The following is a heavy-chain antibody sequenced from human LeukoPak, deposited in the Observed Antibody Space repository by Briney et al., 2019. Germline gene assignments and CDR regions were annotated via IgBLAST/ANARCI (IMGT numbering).Heavy chain of an antibody. CDR1: GYTFTAYY. Sequence: GASVKVSCRASGYTFTAYYIHWVRQAPGQGLEWVGWVNPKSGGTNSAQEFQGRLTMTRDTSISTAYMELSRLRSDDTAVYYCAKDPSRMVRGVIDYWGQGTLVTVSS. J-gene: IGHJ4*02. D-gene: IGHD3-10*01. V-gene: IGHV1-2*02. CDR3: AKDPSRMVRGVIDY. CDR2: VNPKSGGT.